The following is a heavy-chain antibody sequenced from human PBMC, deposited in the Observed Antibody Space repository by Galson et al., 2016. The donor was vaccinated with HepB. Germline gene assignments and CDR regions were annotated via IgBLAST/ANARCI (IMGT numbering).Heavy chain of an antibody. CDR3: GRDPLSSKWSPYYFAMDV. D-gene: IGHD2-2*01. CDR2: ISAYDGHT. Sequence: SVKVSCKASGYSFTSYAITWVRQAPGLGLEWMGWISAYDGHTKYAQTLHGRVTMTIDTSTSTAYMELRSLRSDDTAVYYCGRDPLSSKWSPYYFAMDVWGQGTTVIVS. V-gene: IGHV1-18*01. CDR1: GYSFTSYA. J-gene: IGHJ6*02.